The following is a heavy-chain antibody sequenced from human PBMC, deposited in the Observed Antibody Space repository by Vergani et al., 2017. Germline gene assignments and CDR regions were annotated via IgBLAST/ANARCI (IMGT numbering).Heavy chain of an antibody. CDR2: IIPIFGTA. Sequence: QVQLVQSGAEVKKPGSSVKVSCKASGGTFSSYAISWVRQAPGQGLEWMRGIIPIFGTANYAQKFQGRVTITADESTSTAYMELSSLRSEDTAVYYCARDTPYDIAYCGGDCYSTYNWFDPWGQGTLVTVSS. V-gene: IGHV1-69*01. J-gene: IGHJ5*02. CDR3: ARDTPYDIAYCGGDCYSTYNWFDP. D-gene: IGHD2-21*01. CDR1: GGTFSSYA.